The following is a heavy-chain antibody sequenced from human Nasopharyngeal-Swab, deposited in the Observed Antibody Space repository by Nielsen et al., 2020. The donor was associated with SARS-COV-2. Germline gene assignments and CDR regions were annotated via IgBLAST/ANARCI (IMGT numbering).Heavy chain of an antibody. D-gene: IGHD5-12*01. Sequence: GGSLRLSCAASGFTFSSYAMHWVRQAPGKGLEWVANIKQDGSEKYYVDSVKGRFTISRDNAKNSLYLQMNSLRAEDTAVYYCAREGPDSGYVDPHFDYWGQGTLVTVSS. V-gene: IGHV3-7*01. CDR2: IKQDGSEK. CDR1: GFTFSSYA. J-gene: IGHJ4*02. CDR3: AREGPDSGYVDPHFDY.